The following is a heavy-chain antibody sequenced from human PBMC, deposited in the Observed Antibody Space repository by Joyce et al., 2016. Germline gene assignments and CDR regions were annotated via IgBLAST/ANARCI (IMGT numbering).Heavy chain of an antibody. V-gene: IGHV3-23*01. Sequence: EVQLLESGGGLVQPGGSLRLSCAASGFTFVGYAMSWVRQVPGKGLEWVSAIGDGSRGTQYADSVGGRFTISRDDSDNSLYLHMSGLRSDDTAVYYCVRPRVAVAGTRWFDPWGQGTLVTVSS. D-gene: IGHD6-13*01. J-gene: IGHJ5*02. CDR3: VRPRVAVAGTRWFDP. CDR2: IGDGSRGT. CDR1: GFTFVGYA.